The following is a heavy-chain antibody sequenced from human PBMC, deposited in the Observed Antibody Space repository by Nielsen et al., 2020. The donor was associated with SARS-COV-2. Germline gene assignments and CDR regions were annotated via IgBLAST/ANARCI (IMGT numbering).Heavy chain of an antibody. Sequence: SLKISCAASGFAFDDYAMHWVRQAPGKGLEWVSGINWNGGNIGYADSVKGRFTISRDNAKNSLYLQMNSLRGEDTAVYYCATSILYGLDVWGQGTTVTVSS. CDR2: INWNGGNI. V-gene: IGHV3-9*01. CDR3: ATSILYGLDV. J-gene: IGHJ6*02. CDR1: GFAFDDYA. D-gene: IGHD2-2*02.